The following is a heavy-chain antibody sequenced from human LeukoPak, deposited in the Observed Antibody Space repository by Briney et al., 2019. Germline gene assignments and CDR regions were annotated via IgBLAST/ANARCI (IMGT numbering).Heavy chain of an antibody. D-gene: IGHD6-19*01. CDR1: GGSISSYY. V-gene: IGHV4-59*08. CDR3: ARHSSGWPRDVDY. Sequence: SETLSLTCTVSGGSISSYYWSWTRQPPGKGLEWIGYIYYSGSTNYNPSLKSRVTISVDTSKNQFSLKLSSVTAADTAEYYCARHSSGWPRDVDYWGQGTLVTVSS. CDR2: IYYSGST. J-gene: IGHJ4*02.